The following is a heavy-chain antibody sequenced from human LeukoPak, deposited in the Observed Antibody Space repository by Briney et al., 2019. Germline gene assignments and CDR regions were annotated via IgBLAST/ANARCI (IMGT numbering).Heavy chain of an antibody. V-gene: IGHV4-59*01. CDR1: GGSISSYY. J-gene: IGHJ4*02. CDR2: IYYSGST. Sequence: KPSETLSLTCTVSGGSISSYYWSWIRQPPGKGLEWIGYIYYSGSTNYNPSLKSRITISVDTSKNQFSLKLSSVTAADTAVYYCARESVEGYCDYWGQGTLVTVSS. CDR3: ARESVEGYCDY. D-gene: IGHD2-2*01.